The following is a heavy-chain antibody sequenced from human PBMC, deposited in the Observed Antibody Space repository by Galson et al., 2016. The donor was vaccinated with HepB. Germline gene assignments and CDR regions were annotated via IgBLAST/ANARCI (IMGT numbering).Heavy chain of an antibody. CDR3: ARDPGFRNGMNV. V-gene: IGHV3-23*01. CDR2: IVIGGST. Sequence: SLRLSCAASGFTFNSYAMTWVRQGPRKGLEWVSTIVIGGSTHYTESVKGRFTISRDNSKNTLFLQMNNLSAEDTAVYYCARDPGFRNGMNVWGQGTTVTVSS. J-gene: IGHJ6*02. CDR1: GFTFNSYA.